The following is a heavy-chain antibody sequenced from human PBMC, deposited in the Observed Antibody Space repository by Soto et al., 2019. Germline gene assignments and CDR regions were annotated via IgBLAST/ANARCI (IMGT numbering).Heavy chain of an antibody. V-gene: IGHV4-59*01. Sequence: NPSETLSLTCTVSGGSISSYYWSWIRQPPGKGLEWIGYIYYSGSTNYNPPLKSRVTISVDTSKNQFSLKLSSVTAADPAVYYCGRYNIVLRVYASWLDAWGQGTLVAVSS. D-gene: IGHD2-8*01. CDR1: GGSISSYY. J-gene: IGHJ5*02. CDR3: GRYNIVLRVYASWLDA. CDR2: IYYSGST.